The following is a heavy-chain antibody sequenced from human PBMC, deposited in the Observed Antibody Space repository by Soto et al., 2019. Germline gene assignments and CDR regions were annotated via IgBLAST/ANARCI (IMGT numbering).Heavy chain of an antibody. J-gene: IGHJ4*02. CDR2: IIPMLGMS. D-gene: IGHD3-10*01. CDR3: ATSYGSGSAHFGS. CDR1: GDTFSRFT. Sequence: QVQLVQSGAEVTKPGSSVTVSCTASGDTFSRFTLSWVRQAPGQGLEWMGRIIPMLGMSNSALKFQGRVTXTXEXXTNTVYMHHNSLRSEDTAVYYCATSYGSGSAHFGSWGQGTLVSVSS. V-gene: IGHV1-69*02.